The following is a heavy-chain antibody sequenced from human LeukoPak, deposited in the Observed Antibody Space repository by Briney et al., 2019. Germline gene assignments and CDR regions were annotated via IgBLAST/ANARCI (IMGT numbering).Heavy chain of an antibody. J-gene: IGHJ5*02. Sequence: PSETLSLTCAVYGGSFRGYYWSWIRQPPGKGLEWIGEITYSGSTNYNPSLKSRVTISVDTSKNQFSLKLSSVTAADTAVYYCARDVAPNWFDPWGQGTLVTVSS. CDR3: ARDVAPNWFDP. CDR2: ITYSGST. V-gene: IGHV4-34*01. CDR1: GGSFRGYY.